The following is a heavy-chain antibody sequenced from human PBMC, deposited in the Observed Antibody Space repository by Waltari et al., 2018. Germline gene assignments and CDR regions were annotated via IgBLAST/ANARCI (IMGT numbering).Heavy chain of an antibody. D-gene: IGHD4-17*01. J-gene: IGHJ4*02. CDR2: IKEDGSQK. V-gene: IGHV3-7*01. CDR3: ARTGYGGNALDY. CDR1: GFPFSRYW. Sequence: EVQLVESGGGLVQPGGSLRLSCGASGFPFSRYWRKWVRQAPGKGLEWVANIKEDGSQKQYADSVKGLFTISRDNTKNSLYLQMNSLRGEDTALYYCARTGYGGNALDYWGRGTQVTV.